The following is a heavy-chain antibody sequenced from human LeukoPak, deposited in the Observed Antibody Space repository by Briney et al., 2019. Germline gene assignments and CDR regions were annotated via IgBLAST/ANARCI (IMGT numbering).Heavy chain of an antibody. V-gene: IGHV1-46*01. CDR1: GYTFTSYY. D-gene: IGHD1-26*01. CDR3: ARDRLSAAGGWDLVFDY. CDR2: INPSGGST. J-gene: IGHJ4*02. Sequence: ASVKVSCKASGYTFTSYYMHWVRQAPGQGLEWMGIINPSGGSTSYAQKFQGRVTMTRDTSTSTVYMELSSLRSEDTAVYYCARDRLSAAGGWDLVFDYWGQGTLVTVSS.